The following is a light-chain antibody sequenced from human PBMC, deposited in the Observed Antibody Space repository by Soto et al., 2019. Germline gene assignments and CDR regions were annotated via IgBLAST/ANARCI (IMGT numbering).Light chain of an antibody. J-gene: IGKJ5*01. V-gene: IGKV3-20*01. CDR1: QSISNNY. CDR2: GAS. Sequence: EIVLTQSPDTMSLSPGDSATLSCRASQSISNNYLAWYQQKPGRAPRLLIYGASNRATGIPDRFSGSGSGTDFTLTISRLEPEDFAVFYCQQYVDSITFGQGTRLEIE. CDR3: QQYVDSIT.